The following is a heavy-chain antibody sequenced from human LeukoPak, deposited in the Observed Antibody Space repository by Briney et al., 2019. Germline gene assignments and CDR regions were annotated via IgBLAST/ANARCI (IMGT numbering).Heavy chain of an antibody. CDR3: ARGKGVIRGVSIDY. D-gene: IGHD3-10*01. CDR1: GGSFSDYY. Sequence: SETLSLTCAVYGGSFSDYYWTWIRQPPGKGLEWIGEITPSGKTNYNPSLKSRITISEDTSKNQLSLEVTSVTAADTAVYYCARGKGVIRGVSIDYWGQGTLFTVSS. CDR2: ITPSGKT. J-gene: IGHJ4*02. V-gene: IGHV4-34*01.